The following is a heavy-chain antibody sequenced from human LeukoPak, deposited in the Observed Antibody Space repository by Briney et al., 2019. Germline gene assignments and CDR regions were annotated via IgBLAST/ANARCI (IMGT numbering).Heavy chain of an antibody. Sequence: GGSLRLSCATSGFTLSNVWMSWVRQAPGKGLEWVGNIRGDGSVKFYLDSVKGRFTISRDFSKNTVFLHMNSLRAEDTAMYYCARGDDSGYYDYLDYWGQGALVTVSS. D-gene: IGHD3-22*01. V-gene: IGHV3-7*03. CDR1: GFTLSNVW. CDR3: ARGDDSGYYDYLDY. J-gene: IGHJ4*02. CDR2: IRGDGSVK.